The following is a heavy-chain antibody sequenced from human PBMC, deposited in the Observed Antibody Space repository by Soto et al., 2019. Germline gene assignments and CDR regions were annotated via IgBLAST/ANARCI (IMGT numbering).Heavy chain of an antibody. V-gene: IGHV4-59*01. D-gene: IGHD1-7*01. J-gene: IGHJ5*02. CDR2: IYYSGST. Sequence: SETLSLTCTVSGGSISSYYWSWIRQPPGKGLEWIGYIYYSGSTNYNPSLKSRVTISVDTSKNQFSLKLSSVTAADTAVYYCARAHQWNYGALQPGWFDPWGQGTLVTVSS. CDR3: ARAHQWNYGALQPGWFDP. CDR1: GGSISSYY.